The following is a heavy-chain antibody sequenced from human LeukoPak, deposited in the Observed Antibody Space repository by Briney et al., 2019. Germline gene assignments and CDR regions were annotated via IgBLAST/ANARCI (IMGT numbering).Heavy chain of an antibody. CDR3: ASGSERGGALYYFDY. CDR2: ISAYNGNT. V-gene: IGHV1-18*01. J-gene: IGHJ4*02. D-gene: IGHD1-26*01. Sequence: ASVKVSCKASGYAFTSYGISWVRQAPGQGLEWMGWISAYNGNTNYAQKLQGRVSMTTDTSTSTAYMELRSLRSDDTAVYYCASGSERGGALYYFDYWGQGTLVTVSS. CDR1: GYAFTSYG.